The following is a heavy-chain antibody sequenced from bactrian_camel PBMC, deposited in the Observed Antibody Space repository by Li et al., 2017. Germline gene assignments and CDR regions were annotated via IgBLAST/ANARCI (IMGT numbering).Heavy chain of an antibody. Sequence: HVQLVESGGGSVQAGGSLRLSCVASGSMPSMNCLGWVRQAPGDEVEGVARIDSRGGSILVADVVKDRFNISQDNAKNTVDLQMSSLNIGDTATYYCAAQTEAWRCTVVADHFTYWGQGTQVTVS. J-gene: IGHJ4*01. D-gene: IGHD1*01. V-gene: IGHV3S1*01. CDR3: AAQTEAWRCTVVADHFTY. CDR1: GSMPSMNC. CDR2: IDSRGGSI.